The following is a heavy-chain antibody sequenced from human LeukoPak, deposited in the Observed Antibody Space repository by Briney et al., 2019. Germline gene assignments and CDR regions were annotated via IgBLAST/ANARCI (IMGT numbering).Heavy chain of an antibody. CDR1: GDSVSSNSAA. J-gene: IGHJ4*02. V-gene: IGHV6-1*01. D-gene: IGHD6-13*01. Sequence: SQALSLTCAISGDSVSSNSAAWNWIRQSPSRGLEWLGRTYYRSKWFNDYAESVKSRISINPDTSKNQFSLQLNSVTPEDTAVYYCASESSSSAGPDFWGPGTLVTVSS. CDR2: TYYRSKWFN. CDR3: ASESSSSAGPDF.